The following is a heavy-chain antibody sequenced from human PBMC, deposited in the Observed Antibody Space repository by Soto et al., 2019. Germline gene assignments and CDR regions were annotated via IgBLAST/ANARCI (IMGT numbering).Heavy chain of an antibody. CDR2: IWYDGSNK. Sequence: QVQLVESGGGVVQPRRSLSLSWAASGFSFSSYGMHWVRQAPGKGLECVAVIWYDGSNKYYADSVKGRFTISRDNSKNTLYLQMNSLRAEDTAVYYCARGVGYYDFWSGHSNHNCFDPWGQGTLVTVSS. CDR1: GFSFSSYG. CDR3: ARGVGYYDFWSGHSNHNCFDP. J-gene: IGHJ5*02. D-gene: IGHD3-3*01. V-gene: IGHV3-33*01.